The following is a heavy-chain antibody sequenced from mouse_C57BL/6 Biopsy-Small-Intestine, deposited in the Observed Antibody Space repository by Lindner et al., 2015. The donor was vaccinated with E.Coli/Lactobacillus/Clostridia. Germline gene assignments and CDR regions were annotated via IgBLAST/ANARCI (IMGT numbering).Heavy chain of an antibody. J-gene: IGHJ4*01. V-gene: IGHV1-26*01. Sequence: VQLQESGPELVKPGASVKISCKASGYTFTDYYMNWVKQSHGKSLEWIGDINPNNGGTSYNQKFKGKATLTVDKSSSTAYMELRSLTSEDSAVYYCANWDLYAMDYWGQGTSVTVPS. CDR1: GYTFTDYY. CDR2: INPNNGGT. CDR3: ANWDLYAMDY. D-gene: IGHD4-1*02.